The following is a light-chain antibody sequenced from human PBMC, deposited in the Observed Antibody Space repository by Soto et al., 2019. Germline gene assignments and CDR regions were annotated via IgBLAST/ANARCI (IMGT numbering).Light chain of an antibody. Sequence: DIPMTQSPSSLSASVGDRVTITCRASQNIDNYVTWCQQKPGKAPNLLIYGASSLQSGVPSRFSGSGSGTDFTLTISSLQPEDFATYYCQQTFSTPHTFGQGTKLEI. J-gene: IGKJ2*01. CDR3: QQTFSTPHT. CDR2: GAS. V-gene: IGKV1-39*01. CDR1: QNIDNY.